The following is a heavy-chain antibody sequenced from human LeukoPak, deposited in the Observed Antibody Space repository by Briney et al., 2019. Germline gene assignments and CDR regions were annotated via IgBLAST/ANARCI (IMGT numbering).Heavy chain of an antibody. CDR2: INHSGST. CDR3: ARARDIVVVPAAIEFDY. CDR1: GGSFSGYY. V-gene: IGHV4-34*01. D-gene: IGHD2-2*02. Sequence: SETLSLTCAVYGGSFSGYYWSWIRQPPGKRLEWIGEINHSGSTNYNPSLKSRVTISVDTSKNQFSLKLSSVTAADTAVYYCARARDIVVVPAAIEFDYWGQGTLVTVSS. J-gene: IGHJ4*02.